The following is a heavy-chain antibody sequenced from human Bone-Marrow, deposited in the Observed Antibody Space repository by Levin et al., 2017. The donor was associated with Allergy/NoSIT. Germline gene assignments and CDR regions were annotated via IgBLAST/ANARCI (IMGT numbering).Heavy chain of an antibody. D-gene: IGHD3-22*01. CDR3: ARVHYYDSSGYEDAFDI. V-gene: IGHV3-11*01. J-gene: IGHJ3*02. CDR2: ISSSGSTI. Sequence: GGSLRLSCAASGFTFSDYYMSWIRQAPGKGLEWVSYISSSGSTIYYADSVKGRFTISRDNAKNSLYLQMNSLRAEDTAVYYCARVHYYDSSGYEDAFDIWGQGTMVTVSS. CDR1: GFTFSDYY.